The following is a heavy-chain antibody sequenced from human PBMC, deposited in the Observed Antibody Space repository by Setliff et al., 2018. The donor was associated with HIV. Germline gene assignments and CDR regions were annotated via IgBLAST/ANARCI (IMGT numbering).Heavy chain of an antibody. J-gene: IGHJ4*02. Sequence: GGSLRLSCAASRFTFSSYAMSWVRQAPGEGLEWVSAILSTGERTFYADSAKGRFTISRDNSKNTVYLQMNSLRAEDTAEYYCAKELAASGLGYFDSWGRGILVTVSS. V-gene: IGHV3-23*01. D-gene: IGHD3-22*01. CDR2: ILSTGERT. CDR1: RFTFSSYA. CDR3: AKELAASGLGYFDS.